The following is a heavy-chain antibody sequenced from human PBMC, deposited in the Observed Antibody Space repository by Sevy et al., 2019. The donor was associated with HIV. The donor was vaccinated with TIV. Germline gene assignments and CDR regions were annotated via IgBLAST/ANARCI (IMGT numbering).Heavy chain of an antibody. CDR2: ISYDGSNK. V-gene: IGHV3-30-3*01. Sequence: GGSLRLSCAASGFTFSSYAMHWVRQAPGKGLEWVAVISYDGSNKYYADSVKGRFTISRDNSKNTLYLQMNSLRAEDTAVYYCARERAPSGAVATFDYWGQGTLVTVSS. CDR1: GFTFSSYA. CDR3: ARERAPSGAVATFDY. J-gene: IGHJ4*02. D-gene: IGHD6-19*01.